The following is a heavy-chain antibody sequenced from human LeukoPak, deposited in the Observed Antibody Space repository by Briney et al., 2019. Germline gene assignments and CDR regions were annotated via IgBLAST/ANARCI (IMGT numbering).Heavy chain of an antibody. D-gene: IGHD3-16*02. CDR3: ARGGGDYIWGSYRYRRDAFDI. CDR1: GGSFSGYC. Sequence: KPSETLSLTCAVYGGSFSGYCWSWIRQPPGKGLEWIGEINHSGSTNYNPSLKSRVTISVDTSKNQFSLKLSSVTAADTAVYYCARGGGDYIWGSYRYRRDAFDIWGQGTMVTVSS. CDR2: INHSGST. J-gene: IGHJ3*02. V-gene: IGHV4-34*01.